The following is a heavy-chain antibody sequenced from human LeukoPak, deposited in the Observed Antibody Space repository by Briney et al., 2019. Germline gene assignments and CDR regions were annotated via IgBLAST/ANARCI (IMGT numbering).Heavy chain of an antibody. D-gene: IGHD6-13*01. J-gene: IGHJ4*02. CDR2: ISGSGGST. V-gene: IGHV3-23*01. Sequence: GGSLRLSCAASGFTFSSYWMSWVRQAPGKGLEWVSAISGSGGSTYYADSVKGRFTISRDNSKNTLYLQMNSLRAEDTAVYYCARQLVTARCFAYWGQGTLVTVSS. CDR3: ARQLVTARCFAY. CDR1: GFTFSSYW.